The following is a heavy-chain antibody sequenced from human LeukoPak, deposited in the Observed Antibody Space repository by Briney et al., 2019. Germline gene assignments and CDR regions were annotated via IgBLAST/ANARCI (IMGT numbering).Heavy chain of an antibody. CDR1: GFTFGSYA. CDR3: AKKSDSSGYYHFDY. D-gene: IGHD3-22*01. V-gene: IGHV3-23*01. Sequence: PGGSLRLSCAASGFTFGSYAMSWVRQAPGKGLEWVSAISGSGGSTYYAGSVKGRFTISRDNSKNTLYLQMNSLRAVDTAVYYCAKKSDSSGYYHFDYWGQGTLVTVSS. CDR2: ISGSGGST. J-gene: IGHJ4*02.